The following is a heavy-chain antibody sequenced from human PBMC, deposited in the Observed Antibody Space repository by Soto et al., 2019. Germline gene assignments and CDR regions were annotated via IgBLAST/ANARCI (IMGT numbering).Heavy chain of an antibody. V-gene: IGHV5-10-1*01. D-gene: IGHD6-13*01. CDR1: GYSFTSYW. CDR2: IDPSDSYT. CDR3: ASLQAAAGDNDLTFDY. Sequence: EVQLVQSGAEVKKPGESLRISCKGSGYSFTSYWISWVRQMPGKGLEWMGRIDPSDSYTNYSPSFQGHVTISADKSINTAYLQWSSLKASDTAMYYCASLQAAAGDNDLTFDYWGQGTLVTVSS. J-gene: IGHJ4*02.